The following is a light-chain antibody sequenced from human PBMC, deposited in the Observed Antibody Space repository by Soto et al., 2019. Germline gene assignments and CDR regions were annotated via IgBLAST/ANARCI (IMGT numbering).Light chain of an antibody. CDR2: AAS. J-gene: IGKJ3*01. CDR3: QQSYSTPRT. Sequence: DIQLTQSPSFLSGSVGDRVTITCRASQSISSYLNWYQQKPGKAPKLLIYAASSLQSGVPSRFSGSGSGTDFTLTISSLQPEDFATYYCQQSYSTPRTFGPGTKVDIK. CDR1: QSISSY. V-gene: IGKV1-39*01.